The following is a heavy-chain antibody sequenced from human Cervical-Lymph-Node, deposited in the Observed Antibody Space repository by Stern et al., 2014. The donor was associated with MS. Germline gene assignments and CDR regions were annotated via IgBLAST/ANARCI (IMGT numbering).Heavy chain of an antibody. CDR1: GYTFTSYY. J-gene: IGHJ4*02. Sequence: VQLVESGAEVKKPGGSVKVSCTASGYTFTSYYMHWVRQAPGQGLEWMGIINSSGGSTSYAQTVQGRFTMTRDTSTSTVYMELSSLRSEDTDVYYCVQLLLTGFDYWGQGTLVTVSS. CDR2: INSSGGST. CDR3: VQLLLTGFDY. D-gene: IGHD2-15*01. V-gene: IGHV1-46*01.